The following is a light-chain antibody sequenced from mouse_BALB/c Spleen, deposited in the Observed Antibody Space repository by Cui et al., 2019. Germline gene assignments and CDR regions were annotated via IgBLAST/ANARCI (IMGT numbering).Light chain of an antibody. J-gene: IGKJ1*01. CDR3: QQYSSYPWT. CDR1: QDVGTA. CDR2: WAS. V-gene: IGKV6-23*01. Sequence: DIVMTQSHKFMSTSVGDRVSITCKASQDVGTAVAWYQQKPGQPPKLLIYWASTRHTGVPDRFTGSGSGTDFTLTISNVQSEDLADYFCQQYSSYPWTFGGGTKLEIK.